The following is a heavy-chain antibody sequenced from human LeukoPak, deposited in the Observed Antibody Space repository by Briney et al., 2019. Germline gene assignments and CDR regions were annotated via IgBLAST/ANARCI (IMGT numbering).Heavy chain of an antibody. Sequence: ASVKVSCKASGYTFTSYYMHWVRQAPGQGLEWMGIINPSGGSTSYAQKFLGRVTMTRDTSTSTVYMEMSSLRSEDTAVYYCARSRATPDAFDIWGQGTMVTVSS. CDR3: ARSRATPDAFDI. J-gene: IGHJ3*02. CDR1: GYTFTSYY. V-gene: IGHV1-46*01. CDR2: INPSGGST.